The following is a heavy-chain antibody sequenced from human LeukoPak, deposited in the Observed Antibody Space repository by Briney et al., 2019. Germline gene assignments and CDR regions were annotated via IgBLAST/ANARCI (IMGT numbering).Heavy chain of an antibody. J-gene: IGHJ4*02. CDR2: ISGSGGST. D-gene: IGHD3-10*01. Sequence: PSETLSLTCAVYGGSFSGYYWSWIRQPPGKGLEWVSAISGSGGSTYYADSVKGRFTISRDNSKNTLYLQMNSLRAEDTAVYYCAKGNSFGGPYGYWGQGTLVTVSS. CDR3: AKGNSFGGPYGY. V-gene: IGHV3-23*01. CDR1: GGSFSGYY.